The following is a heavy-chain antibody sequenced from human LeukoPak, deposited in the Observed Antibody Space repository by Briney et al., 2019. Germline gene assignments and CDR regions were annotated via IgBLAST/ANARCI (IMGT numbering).Heavy chain of an antibody. CDR3: ARSGYQLLWVQYYYGMDV. CDR2: MNPNSGNT. CDR1: GYTFTGYD. Sequence: ASVKVSCKASGYTFTGYDINWVRQATGQGLEWMGWMNPNSGNTGYAQKFQGRVTMTRNTSISTAYMELSSLRSEDTAVYYCARSGYQLLWVQYYYGMDVWGQGTTVTVSS. J-gene: IGHJ6*02. D-gene: IGHD2-2*01. V-gene: IGHV1-8*01.